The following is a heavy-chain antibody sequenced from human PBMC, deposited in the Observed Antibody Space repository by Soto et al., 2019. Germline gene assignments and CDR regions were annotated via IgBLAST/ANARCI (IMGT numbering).Heavy chain of an antibody. CDR1: GYSFTSYW. J-gene: IGHJ4*02. CDR3: PRPTGYYYDSSGYYY. D-gene: IGHD3-22*01. Sequence: PAESVTISCKDSGYSFTSYWIVWVLQMPGKGLEWMGIIYPGDSDTRYSPSFQGQVTISADKSISTAYLQWSSLKASDTAMYYCPRPTGYYYDSSGYYYWGQGTMVTVSS. CDR2: IYPGDSDT. V-gene: IGHV5-51*01.